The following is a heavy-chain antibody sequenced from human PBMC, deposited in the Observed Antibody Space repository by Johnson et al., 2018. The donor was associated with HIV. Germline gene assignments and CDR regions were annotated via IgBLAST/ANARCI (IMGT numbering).Heavy chain of an antibody. J-gene: IGHJ3*02. D-gene: IGHD3-10*01. V-gene: IGHV3-20*04. CDR3: AREVEITMVQGVIIGDAFDI. CDR1: GFTFDDYG. Sequence: EVQLVESGGGVVRPGGSLRLSCVASGFTFDDYGMRWVRQAPGKGLEWVSGIRWNGGSTEYADSVKGRLPSSTDNAKNSLYLQMNILGAEDTALYYCAREVEITMVQGVIIGDAFDIWGQGTMVTVSS. CDR2: IRWNGGST.